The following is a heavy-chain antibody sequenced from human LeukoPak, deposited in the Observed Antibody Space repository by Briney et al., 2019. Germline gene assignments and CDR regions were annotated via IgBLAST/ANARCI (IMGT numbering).Heavy chain of an antibody. Sequence: SEILSLTCTVSGGSISSRSHFWGWIRQPPGKGLEWIVTIYYSGSTFYNPSLKSRVTTSVDTSKNQFSLKLSSVTAADTAVYYCARRLEHRYGMDVWGQGTTVTVSS. V-gene: IGHV4-39*07. J-gene: IGHJ6*02. CDR3: ARRLEHRYGMDV. CDR2: IYYSGST. CDR1: GGSISSRSHF.